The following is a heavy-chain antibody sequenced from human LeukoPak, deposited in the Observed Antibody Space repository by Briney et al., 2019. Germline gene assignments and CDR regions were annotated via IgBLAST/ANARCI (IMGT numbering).Heavy chain of an antibody. D-gene: IGHD3-3*01. Sequence: GGSLRLSCAASGFTFNSFWMSWVRQAPGKGLEWVANIKQDGGDKYYVDSVKGRFTISRDNAKNSLYLQLNSLRAEDTAVYYCASSFGTDGLEYWGQGTLVTVSS. CDR2: IKQDGGDK. V-gene: IGHV3-7*01. J-gene: IGHJ4*02. CDR1: GFTFNSFW. CDR3: ASSFGTDGLEY.